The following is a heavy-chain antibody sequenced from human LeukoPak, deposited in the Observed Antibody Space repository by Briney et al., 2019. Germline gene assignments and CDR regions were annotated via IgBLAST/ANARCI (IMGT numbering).Heavy chain of an antibody. D-gene: IGHD3-10*01. V-gene: IGHV4-34*01. CDR3: ARGSLWFGE. CDR2: INHSGST. Sequence: SETLSLTCAVYGGSFSGYYWSWIRQPPGKGLEWIGEINHSGSTNYNPSLKSRVTISVDTSKSQFSLKLSSVTAADTAVYYCARGSLWFGEWGQGTLVTVSS. CDR1: GGSFSGYY. J-gene: IGHJ4*02.